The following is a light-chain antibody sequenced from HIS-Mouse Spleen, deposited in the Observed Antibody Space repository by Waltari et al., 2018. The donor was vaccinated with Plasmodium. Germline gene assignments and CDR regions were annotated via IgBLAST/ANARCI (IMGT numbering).Light chain of an antibody. CDR2: DVS. CDR1: SSDVGGYNY. J-gene: IGLJ2*01. CDR3: SSYTSSSTLV. V-gene: IGLV2-14*03. Sequence: QSALTQPASVSGSPGQSITISCPGPSSDVGGYNYVSWYQQHPGKAPKLMIYDVSNRPSVVSNRFSGSKSGNTASLTISGLQAEDEADYYCSSYTSSSTLVFGGGTKLTVL.